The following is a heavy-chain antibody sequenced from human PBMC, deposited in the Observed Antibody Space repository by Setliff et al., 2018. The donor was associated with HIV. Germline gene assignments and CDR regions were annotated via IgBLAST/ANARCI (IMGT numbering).Heavy chain of an antibody. CDR3: ARDYLYYNLYNGSPVYGMDV. J-gene: IGHJ6*02. D-gene: IGHD3-3*01. Sequence: PGGSLRLSCAASGVSFNNYAMSWVRQAPGRGLEWVSSISIGSGGAIDYADSVQGRFTISRDNSKNSLYLQMSSLRVEDTAVYYCARDYLYYNLYNGSPVYGMDVWGQGTTVTVSS. CDR2: ISIGSGGAI. CDR1: GVSFNNYA. V-gene: IGHV3-21*01.